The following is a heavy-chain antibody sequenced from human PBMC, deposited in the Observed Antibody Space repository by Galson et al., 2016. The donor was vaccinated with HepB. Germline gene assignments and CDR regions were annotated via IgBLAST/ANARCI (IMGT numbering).Heavy chain of an antibody. CDR1: GFTFSSYG. J-gene: IGHJ4*02. V-gene: IGHV3-30*02. Sequence: SLRLCCAASGFTFSSYGMHWVRQAPGKGLEWVACIWYNGSNKYYATSVTGRFTISRDNSKNTLYLQMNSLRAEDTAVYYCAREYSTIAAASFDYWGQGTLVTVSS. D-gene: IGHD6-13*01. CDR3: AREYSTIAAASFDY. CDR2: IWYNGSNK.